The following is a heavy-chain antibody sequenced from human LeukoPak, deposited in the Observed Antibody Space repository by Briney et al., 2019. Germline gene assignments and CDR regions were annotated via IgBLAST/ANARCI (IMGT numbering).Heavy chain of an antibody. V-gene: IGHV3-48*01. Sequence: QPGGSLRLSCAASGFTFSSYSMNWVRQAPGKGLEWVSYISSSSSTIYYADSVKGRFTISRDNAKNSLYLQMNSLRAEDTAVYYCARAPLVAIGEMHFDYWGQGTLVTVSS. J-gene: IGHJ4*02. CDR2: ISSSSSTI. CDR1: GFTFSSYS. D-gene: IGHD5-12*01. CDR3: ARAPLVAIGEMHFDY.